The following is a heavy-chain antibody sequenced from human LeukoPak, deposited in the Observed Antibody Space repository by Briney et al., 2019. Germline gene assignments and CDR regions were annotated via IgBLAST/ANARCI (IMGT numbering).Heavy chain of an antibody. CDR3: ARWNDNEYSSSGFDY. CDR2: IYYSGST. J-gene: IGHJ4*02. CDR1: GGSISSYY. V-gene: IGHV4-59*08. D-gene: IGHD6-6*01. Sequence: SETLSLTCTVSGGSISSYYWSWIRQPPGKGLEWIGYIYYSGSTNYNPSLKSRVTISVDTSKNQFSLKLSSVTAADTAVYYYARWNDNEYSSSGFDYWGQGTLVTVSS.